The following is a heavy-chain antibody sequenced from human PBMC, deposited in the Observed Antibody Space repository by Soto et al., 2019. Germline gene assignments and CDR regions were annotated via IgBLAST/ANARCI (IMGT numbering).Heavy chain of an antibody. D-gene: IGHD3-10*01. V-gene: IGHV4-39*01. Sequence: QLQLQESGPGLVKPSETLSLTCTVSGGSITSNAYHWGWVRQPPGKGLEWIGSMVYRGTTYYNPTLKSRVTIPVDTSTYQFSLKLTSVSVADTAVYFCASRVPYSSGSHDSWGQGTLVIVSS. J-gene: IGHJ4*02. CDR1: GGSITSNAYH. CDR3: ASRVPYSSGSHDS. CDR2: MVYRGTT.